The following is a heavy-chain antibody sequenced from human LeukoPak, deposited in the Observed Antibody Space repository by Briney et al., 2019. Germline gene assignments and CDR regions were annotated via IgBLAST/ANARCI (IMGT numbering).Heavy chain of an antibody. D-gene: IGHD3-9*01. Sequence: SGGSLRLFCAASGFTFSSYWMSWVRQAPGKGLEWVANIKQDGSEKYYVDSVKGRFTISRDNAKNSLYLQMNSLRAEDTAVYYCARWTYYDILTGYFAFFDYWGQGTLVTVSS. V-gene: IGHV3-7*01. J-gene: IGHJ4*02. CDR1: GFTFSSYW. CDR3: ARWTYYDILTGYFAFFDY. CDR2: IKQDGSEK.